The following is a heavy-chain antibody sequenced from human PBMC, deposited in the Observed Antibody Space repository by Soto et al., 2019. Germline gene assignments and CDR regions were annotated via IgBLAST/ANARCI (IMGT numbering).Heavy chain of an antibody. CDR3: ARGAYYAQGYYYHYFFDY. CDR2: IYYSGST. V-gene: IGHV4-39*01. D-gene: IGHD3-10*02. J-gene: IGHJ4*02. Sequence: PSETLSLTCTVSGGPISSSSYYWGWIRQPPGKGLEWIGSIYYSGSTYYNPSLKSRVTISVDTSKNQFSLSLTSVTAADTAVYYCARGAYYAQGYYYHYFFDYWGQGTLVTVSS. CDR1: GGPISSSSYY.